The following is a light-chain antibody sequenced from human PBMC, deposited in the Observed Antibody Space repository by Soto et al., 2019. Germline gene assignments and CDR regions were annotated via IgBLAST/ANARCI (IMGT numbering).Light chain of an antibody. CDR1: QGISNF. Sequence: DIQMTQSPTSLSASVGDRVTITCRASQGISNFVAWYQQKPGKAPKLLIYEASTLQSVVPSRFSGSGSATDFTLTINSLQPEDVATYSFQKYIIVPVFGPRTNVEIK. CDR2: EAS. V-gene: IGKV1-27*01. CDR3: QKYIIVPV. J-gene: IGKJ3*01.